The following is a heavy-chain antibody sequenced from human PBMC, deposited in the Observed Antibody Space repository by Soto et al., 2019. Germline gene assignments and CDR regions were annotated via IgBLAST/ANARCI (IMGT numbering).Heavy chain of an antibody. J-gene: IGHJ4*02. Sequence: QVQLVQSGAEVKKPGASVKVSCKASGYTFTSYAMHWVRQAPGQRLEWMGWINAGNGNTKYSQKFQGRVPXTXDXSASTADMELSSLRSEDTAVYYCARGPGGPDGPGDYWGQGTLVTVSS. V-gene: IGHV1-3*01. CDR1: GYTFTSYA. CDR3: ARGPGGPDGPGDY. D-gene: IGHD2-15*01. CDR2: INAGNGNT.